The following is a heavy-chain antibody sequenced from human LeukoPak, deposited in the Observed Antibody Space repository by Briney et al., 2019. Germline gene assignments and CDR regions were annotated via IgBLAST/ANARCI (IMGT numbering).Heavy chain of an antibody. D-gene: IGHD2-15*01. CDR3: ARDRCSGGRCYSLSVGYMDV. CDR2: ISSSSTTI. CDR1: GFTFSNYW. V-gene: IGHV3-48*01. Sequence: GGSLRLSCAASGFTFSNYWMHWVRQAPGKGLEWVSYISSSSTTIYYADSVKGRFTISRDNAKNSLYLQMNSLRAEDTALYYCARDRCSGGRCYSLSVGYMDVWGKGTTVTVSS. J-gene: IGHJ6*03.